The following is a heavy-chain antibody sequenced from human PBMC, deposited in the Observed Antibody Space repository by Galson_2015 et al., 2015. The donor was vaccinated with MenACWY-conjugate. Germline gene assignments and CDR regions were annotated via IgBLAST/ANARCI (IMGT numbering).Heavy chain of an antibody. CDR1: GFTFSSYS. J-gene: IGHJ6*02. CDR3: ARDPGYSYGYYYYYGMDV. V-gene: IGHV3-48*02. D-gene: IGHD5-18*01. Sequence: SLRLSCTASGFTFSSYSMNWVRQAPGKGLEWVSDISSSSSSTYYADSVKGRFTISRDNAKNSLYLQMNSLRDEDTAVYYCARDPGYSYGYYYYYGMDVWGQGTTVTVSS. CDR2: ISSSSSST.